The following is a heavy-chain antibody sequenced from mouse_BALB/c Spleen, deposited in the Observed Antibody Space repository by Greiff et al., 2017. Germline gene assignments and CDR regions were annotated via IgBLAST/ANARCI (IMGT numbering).Heavy chain of an antibody. D-gene: IGHD2-4*01. CDR2: ISYSGST. Sequence: EVKLVESGPGLVKPSQSLSLTCTVTGYSITSDYAWNWIRQFPGNKLEWMGYISYSGSTSYNPSLKSRISITRDTSKNQFFLQLNSVTTEDTATYYCARSNDYDGGFAYWGQGTLVTVSA. CDR1: GYSITSDYA. V-gene: IGHV3-2*02. J-gene: IGHJ3*01. CDR3: ARSNDYDGGFAY.